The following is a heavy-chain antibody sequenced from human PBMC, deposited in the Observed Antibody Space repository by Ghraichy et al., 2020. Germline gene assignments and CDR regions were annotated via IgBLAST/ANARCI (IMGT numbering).Heavy chain of an antibody. J-gene: IGHJ6*02. CDR3: AREGPSSSWYSWPSSSYYYYGMDV. CDR1: GGSISSYY. V-gene: IGHV4-59*01. Sequence: SETLSLTCTVSGGSISSYYWSWIRQPPGKGLEWIGYIYYSGSTNYNPSLKSRVTISVDTSKNQFSLKLSSVTAADTAVYYCAREGPSSSWYSWPSSSYYYYGMDVWGQGTTVTVSS. D-gene: IGHD6-13*01. CDR2: IYYSGST.